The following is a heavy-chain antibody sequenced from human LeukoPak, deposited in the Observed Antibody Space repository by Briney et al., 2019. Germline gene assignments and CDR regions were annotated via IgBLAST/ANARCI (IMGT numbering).Heavy chain of an antibody. D-gene: IGHD3-10*01. CDR2: IKQDGSEK. J-gene: IGHJ4*02. CDR1: GFTFSSYW. CDR3: ARDSGHYYGSGSYPDY. V-gene: IGHV3-7*01. Sequence: GGSLRLSCAASGFTFSSYWMSWVRQAPGKGLEWVANIKQDGSEKYYVDSVKGRFTISRDNAKNSLYLQMNSLRAEDTAVYYCARDSGHYYGSGSYPDYWGQGTLVTVSS.